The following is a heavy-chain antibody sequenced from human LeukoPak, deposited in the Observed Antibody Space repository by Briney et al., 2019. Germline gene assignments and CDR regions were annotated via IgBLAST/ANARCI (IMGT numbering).Heavy chain of an antibody. CDR2: FDPEDGKT. CDR1: VSSVTIIC. Sequence: ASVKVSCKCTVSSVTIICKYWIRQPPGKGLEWMGGFDPEDGKTIYAQRFQGRVTMTEDTSTDTAYMEVSGLRSDDTAVYYCVRVVVNGDGWVDPWGQGTLVTVSS. J-gene: IGHJ5*02. CDR3: VRVVVNGDGWVDP. D-gene: IGHD2-15*01. V-gene: IGHV1-24*01.